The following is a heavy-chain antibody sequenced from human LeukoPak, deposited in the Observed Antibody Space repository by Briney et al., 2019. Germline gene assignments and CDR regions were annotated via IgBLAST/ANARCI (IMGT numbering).Heavy chain of an antibody. CDR3: ASNYYGSGSLDY. V-gene: IGHV4-59*08. CDR1: GASISSSY. Sequence: SETLSLTCPVSGASISSSYWSWIRQPPGKGLEWIGYIDHSGSSDYNPSLKSRVTMSVDTSKNQFSLKVSSVTAADTAVCYCASNYYGSGSLDYWGQGNLVTVSS. D-gene: IGHD3-10*01. J-gene: IGHJ4*02. CDR2: IDHSGSS.